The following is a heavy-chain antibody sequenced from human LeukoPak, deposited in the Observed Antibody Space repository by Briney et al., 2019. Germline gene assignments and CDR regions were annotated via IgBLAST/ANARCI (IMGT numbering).Heavy chain of an antibody. J-gene: IGHJ3*02. CDR3: AGGTVYSGYDRLGPPHAFDI. V-gene: IGHV4-34*01. Sequence: SETLCLTCAVYGGSFSGYYWSWIRQPPGKGLEWIGEINHSGSTNYNPSLKSRVTISVDTSKNQFSLKLSSVTAADTAVYYCAGGTVYSGYDRLGPPHAFDIWGQGTMVTVSS. D-gene: IGHD5-12*01. CDR1: GGSFSGYY. CDR2: INHSGST.